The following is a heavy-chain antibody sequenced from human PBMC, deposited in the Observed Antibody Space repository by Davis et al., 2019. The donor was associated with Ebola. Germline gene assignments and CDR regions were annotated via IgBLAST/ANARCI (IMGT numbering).Heavy chain of an antibody. D-gene: IGHD1-1*01. V-gene: IGHV1-18*04. CDR3: ARAQFPTTSDH. J-gene: IGHJ4*02. CDR2: INPHNGNT. Sequence: ASVKVSCKASGYTFTSYGISWVRQAPGHGLEWMGWINPHNGNTNYAQNVQGRVTMTTDTSTSTAYMEVGILRSDDTAVYYCARAQFPTTSDHWGQGTLVTVSS. CDR1: GYTFTSYG.